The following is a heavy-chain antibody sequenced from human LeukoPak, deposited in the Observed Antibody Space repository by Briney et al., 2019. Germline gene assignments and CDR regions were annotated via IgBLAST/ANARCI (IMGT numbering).Heavy chain of an antibody. D-gene: IGHD5-18*01. CDR3: ALRNTAMDHFDY. Sequence: ASVKVSCKASGYTFTNYAISWVRQAPGQGLEWMGWISAYNGNTNYAQKLQGRVTMTTDTSTSTAYMELRSLRSDDTAVYYCALRNTAMDHFDYWGQGTLVTVSS. CDR1: GYTFTNYA. CDR2: ISAYNGNT. J-gene: IGHJ4*02. V-gene: IGHV1-18*01.